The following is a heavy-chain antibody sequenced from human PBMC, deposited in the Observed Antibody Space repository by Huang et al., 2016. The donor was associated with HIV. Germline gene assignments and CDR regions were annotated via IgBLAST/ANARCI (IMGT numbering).Heavy chain of an antibody. CDR3: AKGGAGYHNGPEY. CDR1: GFTFSTFG. CDR2: IRFDGNKK. V-gene: IGHV3-30*02. D-gene: IGHD2-8*01. Sequence: QVRLVESGGGVVQPGGSLTLSCEASGFTFSTFGMNWVRQVQGKGLEWVGHIRFDGNKKVYEESVKGRFTIFRENSKNTVYLEMNSLTGEDTAMYFCAKGGAGYHNGPEYWGQGTQVIVS. J-gene: IGHJ4*02.